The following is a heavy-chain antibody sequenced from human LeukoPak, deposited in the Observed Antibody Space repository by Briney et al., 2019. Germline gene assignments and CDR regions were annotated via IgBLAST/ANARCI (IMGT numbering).Heavy chain of an antibody. CDR1: GGTFSSYA. CDR3: ARKLSGSGSFNWFDP. CDR2: MNPNSGNT. Sequence: ASVKVSCKASGGTFSSYAISWVRQATGQGLEWMGWMNPNSGNTGYAQKFQGRVTMTRNTSISTAYMELSSLRSEDTAVYYCARKLSGSGSFNWFDPWGQGTLVTVSS. J-gene: IGHJ5*02. D-gene: IGHD3-10*01. V-gene: IGHV1-8*02.